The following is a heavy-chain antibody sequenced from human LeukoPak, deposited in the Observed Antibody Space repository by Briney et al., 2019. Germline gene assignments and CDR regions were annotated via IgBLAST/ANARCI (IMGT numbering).Heavy chain of an antibody. CDR3: ARLKSSDYPWTLGAFDI. Sequence: SETLSLTCTVSGGSISSSSYYWGWIRQPPGKGLEWIGSIYYSGSTYYNPSLKSRVTISVDTSKNQFSLKLSSVTAADTAVYYRARLKSSDYPWTLGAFDIWGQGTMVTVSS. CDR1: GGSISSSSYY. V-gene: IGHV4-39*01. D-gene: IGHD3-10*01. CDR2: IYYSGST. J-gene: IGHJ3*02.